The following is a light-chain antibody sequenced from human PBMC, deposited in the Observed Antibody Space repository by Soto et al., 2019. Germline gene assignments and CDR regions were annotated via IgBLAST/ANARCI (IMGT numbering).Light chain of an antibody. Sequence: DIVMTQSPATLSLSPGDSGTLSCRASQSIRSNLAGYQQRPGQAPRLLLYGASLTATGVPARFSGGGSGTEFTLTISGLQSEDFAIYYCQQYDDWPVTFGQGTKVDIK. CDR1: QSIRSN. CDR3: QQYDDWPVT. J-gene: IGKJ1*01. V-gene: IGKV3-15*01. CDR2: GAS.